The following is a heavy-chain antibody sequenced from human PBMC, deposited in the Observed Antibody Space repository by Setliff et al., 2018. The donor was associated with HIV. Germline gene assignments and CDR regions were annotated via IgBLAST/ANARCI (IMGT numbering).Heavy chain of an antibody. Sequence: GASVKVSCKASGYNFDTYPINWVRQAPGQGLEWMGWINTVTGNPTYAQGFTGRFVFSLDTSVSTAYLQISSLKAEDSAVYYCARRMEMTPIGYWGQGTLVTVSS. D-gene: IGHD2-15*01. CDR1: GYNFDTYP. CDR2: INTVTGNP. V-gene: IGHV7-4-1*02. CDR3: ARRMEMTPIGY. J-gene: IGHJ4*02.